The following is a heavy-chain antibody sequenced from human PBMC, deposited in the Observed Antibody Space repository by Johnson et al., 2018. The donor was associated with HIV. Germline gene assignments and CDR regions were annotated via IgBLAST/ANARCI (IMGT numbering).Heavy chain of an antibody. D-gene: IGHD2-15*01. V-gene: IGHV3-23*04. Sequence: VQLVESGGGLVQPGGSLRLSCTASGFAFNRYAMTWVRQAPGKRLEWVSGITNSGASTYYSDSVKGRFTISRDNSKNTLYLQMNSLRPQDTALYYCAKGIVTGGRVFFDGFDIWGQGTMVTVSS. CDR3: AKGIVTGGRVFFDGFDI. CDR1: GFAFNRYA. CDR2: ITNSGAST. J-gene: IGHJ3*02.